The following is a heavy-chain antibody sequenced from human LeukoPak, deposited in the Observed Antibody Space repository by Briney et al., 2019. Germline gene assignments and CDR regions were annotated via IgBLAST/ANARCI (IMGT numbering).Heavy chain of an antibody. Sequence: PGGSLRLSCAASGFTFSSYAMSWVRQAPGKGLEWVSAIRCSGGSTYYADSVKGRFTISRDNSKNTLYLQMNSLSAEDTAVYYCAKVPVNYDFWSGSFDYWRQRTLVTVSS. D-gene: IGHD3-3*01. CDR1: GFTFSSYA. V-gene: IGHV3-23*01. CDR2: IRCSGGST. CDR3: AKVPVNYDFWSGSFDY. J-gene: IGHJ4*02.